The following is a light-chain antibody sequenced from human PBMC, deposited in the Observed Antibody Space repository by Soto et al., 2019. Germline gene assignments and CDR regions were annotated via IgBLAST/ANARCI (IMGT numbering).Light chain of an antibody. CDR2: LGS. Sequence: DIVMTQSPLSLSVTPGEPASISCRSSQSLLHSNGYNYLDWYLQKPGQSPQLLIYLGSNRASGVPDRFSGSGSGTDFTLKISRVEAEDVGVYYCMEAQQTLTFGGGTKVEIK. J-gene: IGKJ4*01. CDR3: MEAQQTLT. CDR1: QSLLHSNGYNY. V-gene: IGKV2-28*01.